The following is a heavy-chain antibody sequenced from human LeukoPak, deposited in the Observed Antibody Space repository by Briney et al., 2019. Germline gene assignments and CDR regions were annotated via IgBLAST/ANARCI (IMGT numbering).Heavy chain of an antibody. CDR3: AKELDTMFFDY. D-gene: IGHD5-18*01. V-gene: IGHV3-43*01. CDR1: GFNFDRYT. Sequence: PGGSLRLSCATSGFNFDRYTIHWVRQAPGKGLEWVSLAGWAGGTTYYSDSVRGRFTISRDSGKNSVYLQMNSLTTDDTAFYFCAKELDTMFFDYWGQEALVTVSS. CDR2: AGWAGGTT. J-gene: IGHJ4*02.